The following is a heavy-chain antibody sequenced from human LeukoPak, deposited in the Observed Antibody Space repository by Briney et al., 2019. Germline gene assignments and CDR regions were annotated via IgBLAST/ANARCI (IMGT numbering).Heavy chain of an antibody. CDR3: ARHISSGGTYAHFDY. CDR2: IYYSGST. D-gene: IGHD1-26*01. J-gene: IGHJ4*02. V-gene: IGHV4-59*01. Sequence: PSETLPLTCTVSGGSISSYYWSWIRQPPGKGLEWIGYIYYSGSTNYNPSLKSRVTISVDTSKNQFSLRLSSVTAADTAVYYCARHISSGGTYAHFDYWGQGTLVTVSS. CDR1: GGSISSYY.